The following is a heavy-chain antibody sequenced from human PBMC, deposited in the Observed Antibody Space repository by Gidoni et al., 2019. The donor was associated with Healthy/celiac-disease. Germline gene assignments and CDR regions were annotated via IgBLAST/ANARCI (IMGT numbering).Heavy chain of an antibody. CDR2: IKSKTDGGTT. D-gene: IGHD3-22*01. CDR3: TTPDLDVYYYDSSGSFRY. CDR1: GFPFSNAW. V-gene: IGHV3-15*01. J-gene: IGHJ4*02. Sequence: EVQLVESGGGLVKPGGSLRLSCAASGFPFSNAWVGWVRQAPGKGLEWVLRIKSKTDGGTTDYAAPVKGRFTISRDDSKNTLYLQMNSLKTEDTAVYYCTTPDLDVYYYDSSGSFRYWGQGTLVTVSS.